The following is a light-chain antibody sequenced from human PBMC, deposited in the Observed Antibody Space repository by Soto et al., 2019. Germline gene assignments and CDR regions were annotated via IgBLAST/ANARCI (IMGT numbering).Light chain of an antibody. Sequence: QSVLTQPASVSGSPGQSITISCTGTNSDVGDYNYVSWYQQHPGKAPKLIIYEVSNRPSGISDRFSASKSGNTASLTISGIQAEDEADYYCSSYTNSNTRVFGTGTKVTVL. J-gene: IGLJ1*01. CDR2: EVS. V-gene: IGLV2-14*01. CDR1: NSDVGDYNY. CDR3: SSYTNSNTRV.